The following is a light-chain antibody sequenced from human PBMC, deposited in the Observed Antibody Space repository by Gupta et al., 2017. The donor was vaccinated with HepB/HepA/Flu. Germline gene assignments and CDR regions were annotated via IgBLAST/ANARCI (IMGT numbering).Light chain of an antibody. CDR1: QDISNY. Sequence: DIQMTQSPSSLSASIGDRVSITCQASQDISNYLNWYQQKPGKAPKLLIYDASNLATGVTSRFSGSGYGTYFTFTINSRQPEDIATYYCQKYYNVPSLTFGGGTKVEIK. J-gene: IGKJ4*01. V-gene: IGKV1-33*01. CDR2: DAS. CDR3: QKYYNVPSLT.